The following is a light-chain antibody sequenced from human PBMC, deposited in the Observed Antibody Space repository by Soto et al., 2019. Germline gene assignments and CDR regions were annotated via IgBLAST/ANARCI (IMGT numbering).Light chain of an antibody. CDR3: QQSYSVPWT. Sequence: DIQMTQTPSSLSASVGDRVTITCRASRTLSSDINWYQQKPGQAPKFLICAASSLHSGVPSRFSGSGSGTDFTLTISSLQPEDSATYYCQQSYSVPWTFGQGTKVEV. J-gene: IGKJ1*01. CDR1: RTLSSD. CDR2: AAS. V-gene: IGKV1-39*01.